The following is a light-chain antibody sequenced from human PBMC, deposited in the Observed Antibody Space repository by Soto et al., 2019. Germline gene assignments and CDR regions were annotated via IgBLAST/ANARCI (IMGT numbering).Light chain of an antibody. CDR2: DAS. CDR1: HNIERW. CDR3: QHLNSYPLT. V-gene: IGKV1-5*01. Sequence: DIQMTQSPSTLSASEGDRVTITCWASHNIERWMAWYQQKPGKAPKLLIYDASTLKSGVPSRFSGSGSGTEFSLTISNLQPEDFATYYCQHLNSYPLTFGGGTKVDIK. J-gene: IGKJ4*01.